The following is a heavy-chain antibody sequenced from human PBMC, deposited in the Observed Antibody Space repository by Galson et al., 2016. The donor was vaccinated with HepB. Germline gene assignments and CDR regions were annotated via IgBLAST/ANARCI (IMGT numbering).Heavy chain of an antibody. Sequence: TLSLPCIVSGGSISRGDYYWSWIRQHPGKGLEWIGHIYYSGSTYHNPSLKSRLTISVDTSKNQFSLKLSSVTAADTAVYYCARVPLERRGPGYFHHWGQGTLVTVSS. J-gene: IGHJ4*02. D-gene: IGHD1-1*01. CDR2: IYYSGST. CDR1: GGSISRGDYY. V-gene: IGHV4-31*03. CDR3: ARVPLERRGPGYFHH.